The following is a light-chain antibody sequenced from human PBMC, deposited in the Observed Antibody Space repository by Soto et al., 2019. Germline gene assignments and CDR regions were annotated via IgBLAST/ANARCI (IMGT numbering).Light chain of an antibody. V-gene: IGLV3-1*01. CDR1: KLGDKY. Sequence: SYELTQPPSVSVSPGQTASITCSGDKLGDKYACWYQQKPGQSPVLVIYQDSKRPSGIPERFSGSNSGNTATLTISGTQAMDEADYHCQAWDSSTASYAFGTGTKAPS. J-gene: IGLJ1*01. CDR2: QDS. CDR3: QAWDSSTASYA.